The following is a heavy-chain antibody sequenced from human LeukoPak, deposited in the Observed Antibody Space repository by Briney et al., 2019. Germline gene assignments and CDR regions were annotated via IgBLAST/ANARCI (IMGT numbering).Heavy chain of an antibody. CDR1: GFTFSDHA. V-gene: IGHV3-64*02. J-gene: IGHJ4*02. Sequence: GGSLRLSCATSGFTFSDHALHWVRQAPGKGLQYDSAISRNGTRTFYADSVKDRFTISRDKSTKTLYLQMGSLRVEDMGVYYCVRDSFYTGYDRGFGYWGQGALVTVS. D-gene: IGHD5-12*01. CDR3: VRDSFYTGYDRGFGY. CDR2: ISRNGTRT.